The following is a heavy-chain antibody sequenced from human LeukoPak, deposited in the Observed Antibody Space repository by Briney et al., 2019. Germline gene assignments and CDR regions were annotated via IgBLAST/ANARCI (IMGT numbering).Heavy chain of an antibody. J-gene: IGHJ4*02. CDR3: VRLLDRDF. V-gene: IGHV3-74*01. Sequence: PGVSLRLSCAASGFRLSNHWMHWVRQAPGTGLVWVSRINHDGSITDYAGSLKGRFTISRDNAKNTVYLQMGSLRVEDTAVYYCVRLLDRDFWGRGTLVTVSS. CDR1: GFRLSNHW. CDR2: INHDGSIT.